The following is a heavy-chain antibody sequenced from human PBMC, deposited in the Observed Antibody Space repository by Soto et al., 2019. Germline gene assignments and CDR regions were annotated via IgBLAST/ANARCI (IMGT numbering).Heavy chain of an antibody. CDR2: IYHSGST. V-gene: IGHV4-4*02. J-gene: IGHJ5*02. CDR1: SGSISSSNW. CDR3: ASSLAYNWLAP. D-gene: IGHD6-13*01. Sequence: SETLSLTCSVSSGSISSSNWWSWVRQSPGKGLEWIGEIYHSGSTNYNPSLKSRVTISVDKSKNQFSLELSSVTAADTAVYYCASSLAYNWLAPWGQGTLVTVSS.